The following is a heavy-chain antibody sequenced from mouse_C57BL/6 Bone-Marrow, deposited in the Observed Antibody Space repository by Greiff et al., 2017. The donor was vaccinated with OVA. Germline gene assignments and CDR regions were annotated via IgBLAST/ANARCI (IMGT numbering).Heavy chain of an antibody. D-gene: IGHD1-1*01. V-gene: IGHV1-77*01. J-gene: IGHJ3*01. Sequence: VQLQQSGAELVKPGASVKISCKASGYTFTDYYINWVKQRPGQGLEWIGKIGPGSGSTYYNEKFKGKATLTADKSSSTAYMQPSSLTSEDSAVYFCARSVYYYGSSSFAYWGQGTLVTVSA. CDR2: IGPGSGST. CDR3: ARSVYYYGSSSFAY. CDR1: GYTFTDYY.